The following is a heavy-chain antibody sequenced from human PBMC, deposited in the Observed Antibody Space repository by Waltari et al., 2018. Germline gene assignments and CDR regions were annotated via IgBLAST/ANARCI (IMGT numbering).Heavy chain of an antibody. V-gene: IGHV3-13*01. CDR2: IGTTGDT. D-gene: IGHD4-4*01. Sequence: EVQLVESGGGLVQPGGSLRLSCAASGFMFSKYDMHWVRQPTGKPPEWVSGIGTTGDTYYLDSVKGRFTISRDTAKSTFYLQMNSLRAGDTAIYYCARADSNYGYYYYGMDVWGQGTTVTVSS. CDR3: ARADSNYGYYYYGMDV. CDR1: GFMFSKYD. J-gene: IGHJ6*02.